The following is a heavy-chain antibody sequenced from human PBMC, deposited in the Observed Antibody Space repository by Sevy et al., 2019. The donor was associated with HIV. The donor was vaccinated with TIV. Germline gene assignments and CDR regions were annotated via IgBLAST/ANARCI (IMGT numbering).Heavy chain of an antibody. Sequence: GGSLRLSCAASGFTFSTYWMTWVRQAPGKGLEWVANIKQDGTDTNYVDSVRGRFTISRDNGRNLLYLHMNSLRAEDTAVYFCASALADWWSFHYSSWGRGVLVTVSS. J-gene: IGHJ4*02. CDR2: IKQDGTDT. CDR3: ASALADWWSFHYSS. D-gene: IGHD1-26*01. V-gene: IGHV3-7*01. CDR1: GFTFSTYW.